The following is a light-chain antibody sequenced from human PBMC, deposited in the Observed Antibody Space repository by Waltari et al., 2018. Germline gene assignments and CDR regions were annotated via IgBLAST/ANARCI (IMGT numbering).Light chain of an antibody. V-gene: IGLV1-44*01. CDR3: SAWDDSLNAWV. J-gene: IGLJ3*02. CDR1: SPNIGSSA. Sequence: QSVLTQPPSVSGTPGQRVTISCPGSSPNIGSSAVNWYQQFPGPAPKLLIYYNNQRPSGVPDRFSGSKSGTSASLAISGLQSADEADYHCSAWDDSLNAWVFGGGTRLTVL. CDR2: YNN.